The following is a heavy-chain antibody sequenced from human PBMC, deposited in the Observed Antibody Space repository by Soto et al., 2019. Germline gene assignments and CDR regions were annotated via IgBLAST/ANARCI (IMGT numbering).Heavy chain of an antibody. J-gene: IGHJ6*02. D-gene: IGHD4-17*01. V-gene: IGHV3-15*07. CDR2: IKSKTDGGTT. Sequence: GGSLRLSCAASGFTFSNAWMNWVRQAPGKGLEWVGRIKSKTDGGTTDYAAPVKGRFTISRDDSKNTLYLQMNSLKTEDTAVYYCTTTEEKTTVVITYYYYGMDVWGQGTTVTVSS. CDR3: TTTEEKTTVVITYYYYGMDV. CDR1: GFTFSNAW.